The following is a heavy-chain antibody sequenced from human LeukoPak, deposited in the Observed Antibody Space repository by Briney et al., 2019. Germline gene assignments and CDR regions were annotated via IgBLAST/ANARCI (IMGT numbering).Heavy chain of an antibody. CDR1: GFTFSSYG. D-gene: IGHD3-22*01. CDR3: AKDGSGYYYYYYYMDV. Sequence: RRSRRLSCAVSGFTFSSYGTHWVRHPPGKGLEWVGVISYDGSNKYYADSVKGRFTISRDNSKNTPYLHMNSLRAEDTAVYYCAKDGSGYYYYYYYMDVWGKGTTVTIS. CDR2: ISYDGSNK. V-gene: IGHV3-30*18. J-gene: IGHJ6*03.